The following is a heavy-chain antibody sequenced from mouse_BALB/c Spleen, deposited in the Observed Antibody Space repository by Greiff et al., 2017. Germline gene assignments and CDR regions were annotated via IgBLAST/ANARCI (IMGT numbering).Heavy chain of an antibody. CDR2: ISSGSSTI. D-gene: IGHD1-1*01. Sequence: EVKLVESGGGLVQPGGSRKLSCAASGFTFSSFGMHWVRQAPEKGLEWVAYISSGSSTIYYADTVKGRFTISRDNPKNTLFLQMTSLRSEDTAMYYCARYGSRYAMDYWGQGTSVTVSA. J-gene: IGHJ4*01. V-gene: IGHV5-17*02. CDR3: ARYGSRYAMDY. CDR1: GFTFSSFG.